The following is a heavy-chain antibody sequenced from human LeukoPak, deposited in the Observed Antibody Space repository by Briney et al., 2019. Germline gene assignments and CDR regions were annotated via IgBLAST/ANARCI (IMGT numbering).Heavy chain of an antibody. V-gene: IGHV1-8*01. CDR2: MNPNNGNT. J-gene: IGHJ5*02. Sequence: GASVKVSCKASGFTFTRYDINWVRQATGQGLEWMGWMNPNNGNTGYARTFQGRVTMTRDTFTSTAYMELRSLTSEDTAVYYCVRDGEGLAISVNYWFDLWGQGTLVTVSS. D-gene: IGHD3-10*01. CDR3: VRDGEGLAISVNYWFDL. CDR1: GFTFTRYD.